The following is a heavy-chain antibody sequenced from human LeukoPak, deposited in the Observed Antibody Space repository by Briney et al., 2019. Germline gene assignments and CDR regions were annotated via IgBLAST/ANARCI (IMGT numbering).Heavy chain of an antibody. CDR1: GYTFTNYY. J-gene: IGHJ3*02. CDR3: ARGSSRSPRDAFDI. V-gene: IGHV1-46*01. Sequence: ASVKVSCKASGYTFTNYYIHWVRQAPGQGLEWMRIISPSGGSTTYAQKFQGSVTMTRDMSTSTVFMELSSLRSEDTAVYYCARGSSRSPRDAFDIWGQGTMVTVSS. CDR2: ISPSGGST.